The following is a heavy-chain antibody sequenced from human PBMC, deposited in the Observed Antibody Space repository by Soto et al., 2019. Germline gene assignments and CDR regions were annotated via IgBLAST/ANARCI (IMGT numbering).Heavy chain of an antibody. V-gene: IGHV3-23*01. Sequence: GESLKISCAASGFTFSSYAMSWVRQAPGKGLEWVSAISGSGGSTYYADSVKGRFTISRDNSKNTLYLQMNSLRAEDTAVYYCAKATLPPPLLRFLEWLPEGYYMDVWGKGTTVTVSS. D-gene: IGHD3-3*01. CDR3: AKATLPPPLLRFLEWLPEGYYMDV. CDR2: ISGSGGST. J-gene: IGHJ6*03. CDR1: GFTFSSYA.